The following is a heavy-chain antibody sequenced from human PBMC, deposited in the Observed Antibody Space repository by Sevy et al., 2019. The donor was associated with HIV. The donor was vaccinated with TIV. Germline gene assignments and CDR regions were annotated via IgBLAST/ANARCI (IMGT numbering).Heavy chain of an antibody. V-gene: IGHV1-69*13. CDR3: ARGGYCSSTSSLHNWFDP. CDR1: GGTFSSYA. D-gene: IGHD2-2*01. CDR2: IIPIFGTA. J-gene: IGHJ5*02. Sequence: VKVSCKASGGTFSSYAISWVRQAPGQGLEWKGGIIPIFGTANYPQKFQGRVTITADESTSTAYMELSSLRSEDTDVHYCARGGYCSSTSSLHNWFDPWGQGTLVCVSS.